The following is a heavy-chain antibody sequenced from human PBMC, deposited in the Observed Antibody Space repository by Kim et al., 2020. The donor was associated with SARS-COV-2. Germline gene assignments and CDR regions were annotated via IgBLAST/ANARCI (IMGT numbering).Heavy chain of an antibody. CDR3: AKGMASRAYGMDV. V-gene: IGHV3-23*03. CDR1: GFTFSSYA. CDR2: IYSGGSNT. D-gene: IGHD2-8*01. J-gene: IGHJ6*02. Sequence: GGSLRLSCAASGFTFSSYAMSWVRQAPGKGLEWVSVIYSGGSNTYYADSVKGRFTISRDNSKNTLYLQMNSLRAEDTAVYYCAKGMASRAYGMDVGGQGTTVTVSS.